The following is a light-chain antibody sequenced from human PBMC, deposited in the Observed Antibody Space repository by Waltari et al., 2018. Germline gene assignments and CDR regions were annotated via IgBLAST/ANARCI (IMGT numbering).Light chain of an antibody. CDR2: DAS. V-gene: IGKV3-11*01. Sequence: EIVLTQSPATLSLSPGERVTLSCRASQCISNFLAWYQQRPGQAPRLLMYDASKRAIGIPARFSGSGSGTDFTLSISSLEPEDSGIYYCQQRNGWPPMYTFGQGTKLEIK. CDR1: QCISNF. J-gene: IGKJ2*01. CDR3: QQRNGWPPMYT.